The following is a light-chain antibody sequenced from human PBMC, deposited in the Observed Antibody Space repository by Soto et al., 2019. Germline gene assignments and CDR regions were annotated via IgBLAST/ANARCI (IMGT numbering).Light chain of an antibody. V-gene: IGKV3-20*01. CDR1: QSVASRY. J-gene: IGKJ4*01. Sequence: EIVMTQSPAPLSVSPGERATLSCRASQSVASRYLAWYQQKPGQAPRLLIYGASGRAAGIPDRFSGSGSGTVFTLSISRLEPEDFAVYYCQQYGVSPTFGGGTKVDIK. CDR2: GAS. CDR3: QQYGVSPT.